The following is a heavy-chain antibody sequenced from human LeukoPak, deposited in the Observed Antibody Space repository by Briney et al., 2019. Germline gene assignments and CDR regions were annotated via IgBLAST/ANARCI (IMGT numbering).Heavy chain of an antibody. D-gene: IGHD3-10*01. CDR3: ARESRRITMVRGLDMDV. CDR1: GFTFSSYW. J-gene: IGHJ6*04. V-gene: IGHV3-7*03. CDR2: IKEDGSQK. Sequence: PGGSLRLSCAASGFTFSSYWMRWVRRAPGKGLEWVANIKEDGSQKYFVDSVKGRFTISRDNAKNSLYLQMNSLRAEDTAVYYCARESRRITMVRGLDMDVWGKGTTVTVSS.